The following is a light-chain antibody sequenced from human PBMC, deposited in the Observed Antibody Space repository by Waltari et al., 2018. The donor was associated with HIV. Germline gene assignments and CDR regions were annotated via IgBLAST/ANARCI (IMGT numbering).Light chain of an antibody. CDR1: QSIRNY. V-gene: IGKV1-39*01. J-gene: IGKJ1*01. CDR3: QQYNSYSVT. CDR2: AAS. Sequence: DIQMTQSPSSLSASVGDRVTITCRASQSIRNYLNWYQQRPGKAPNLLIYAASSLQSELPPRFRASGFGNDFTLTIRSLQPEDFATYYCQQYNSYSVTFGQGTPVEIK.